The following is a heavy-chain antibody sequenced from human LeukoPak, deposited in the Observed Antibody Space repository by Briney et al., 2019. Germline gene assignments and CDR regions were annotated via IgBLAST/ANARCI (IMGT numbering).Heavy chain of an antibody. CDR2: IYYSGST. CDR3: ARAAGGFHYGNYFDY. CDR1: GGSISSGGYY. J-gene: IGHJ4*02. V-gene: IGHV4-61*08. D-gene: IGHD4-17*01. Sequence: SQTPSLTCTVSGGSISSGGYYWSWIRQPPGKGLEWIGYIYYSGSTNYNPSLKSRVTISVDTSKNQFSLKLSSVTAADTAVYYCARAAGGFHYGNYFDYWGQGTLVTVSP.